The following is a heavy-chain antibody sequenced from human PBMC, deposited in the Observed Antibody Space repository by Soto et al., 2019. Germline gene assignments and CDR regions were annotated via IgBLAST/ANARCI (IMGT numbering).Heavy chain of an antibody. CDR1: GFAFSNNW. CDR3: AREGRGTGCFDL. D-gene: IGHD1-26*01. J-gene: IGHJ3*01. CDR2: IKQLGSEK. V-gene: IGHV3-7*01. Sequence: GGSLRLSCAASGFAFSNNWMTWVRQAPGKGLEWVANIKQLGSEKNYVDSVKGRFTISRDDAKNLLYLQMNSRRGEDTAVYYCAREGRGTGCFDLWGQGTMVTVSS.